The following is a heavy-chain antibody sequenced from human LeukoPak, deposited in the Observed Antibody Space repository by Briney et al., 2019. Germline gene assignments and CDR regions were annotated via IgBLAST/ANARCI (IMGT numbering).Heavy chain of an antibody. V-gene: IGHV3-23*01. J-gene: IGHJ6*03. D-gene: IGHD4-11*01. CDR1: GFTFSSYA. CDR3: AKVGSTVTTYYYYYMDV. Sequence: GGSLRLSCAASGFTFSSYAMSWVRQAPGRGLEWVSAISGSGGSTYYADSVKGRFTISRDNSKNTLYLQMNSLRADDTAVYYCAKVGSTVTTYYYYYMDVWGKGTTVTVSS. CDR2: ISGSGGST.